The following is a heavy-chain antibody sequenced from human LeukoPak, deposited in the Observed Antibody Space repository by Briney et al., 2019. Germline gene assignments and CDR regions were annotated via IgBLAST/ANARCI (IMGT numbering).Heavy chain of an antibody. D-gene: IGHD2-15*01. J-gene: IGHJ4*02. V-gene: IGHV4-34*01. CDR3: ARGGARYCSGGSCRYFDY. CDR2: INHSGST. Sequence: SETLSLTCAVYGGSFSGYYWSWIRQPPGKGLGWIGEINHSGSTNYNPSLKSRVTISVDTSKNQFSLKLSSVTAADTAVYYCARGGARYCSGGSCRYFDYWGQGTLVTVSS. CDR1: GGSFSGYY.